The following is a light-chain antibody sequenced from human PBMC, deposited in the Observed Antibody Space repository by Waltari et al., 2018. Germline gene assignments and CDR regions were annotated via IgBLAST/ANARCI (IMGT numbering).Light chain of an antibody. J-gene: IGLJ2*01. CDR2: EVS. CDR1: SSDVGGYNY. V-gene: IGLV2-8*01. Sequence: QSALTQPPSASGSPGQSVTISCTGTSSDVGGYNYVSWYQQHPGKAPKLMIYEVSKRPQGVPDRFSGSKSGNTASLTVSGLQAEDEADYYCSSYAGSNGVVFGGGTKLTVL. CDR3: SSYAGSNGVV.